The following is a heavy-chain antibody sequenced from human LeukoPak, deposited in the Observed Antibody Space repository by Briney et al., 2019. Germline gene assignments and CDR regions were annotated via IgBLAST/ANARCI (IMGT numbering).Heavy chain of an antibody. J-gene: IGHJ4*02. V-gene: IGHV4-34*01. CDR1: GGSLSDSY. D-gene: IGHD6-19*01. Sequence: PSETPSPTCAVSGGSLSDSYWSWIRQSPGKGLEWIGEINHSGGTNYNPSLKRRLTISVDPSKSHFSLRVTSVTAADTAVYYCARVRADSSGWSSDFDYWSQGTLVTVSS. CDR3: ARVRADSSGWSSDFDY. CDR2: INHSGGT.